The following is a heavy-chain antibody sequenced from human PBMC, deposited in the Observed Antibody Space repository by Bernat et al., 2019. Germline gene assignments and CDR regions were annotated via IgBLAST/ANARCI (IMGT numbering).Heavy chain of an antibody. V-gene: IGHV3-21*01. CDR3: ARDTGVYRPYYFDY. Sequence: EVQLVESGGGLVKPGGSLRLSCAASGFTFSSYSMNWVRQAPGKGLEWVSSISSSSSYIYYADSVKGRFTISRDNAKNSLYLQMNSLRAEDTAVYYCARDTGVYRPYYFDYWGQGTLVTVSS. J-gene: IGHJ4*02. CDR2: ISSSSSYI. CDR1: GFTFSSYS. D-gene: IGHD5-18*01.